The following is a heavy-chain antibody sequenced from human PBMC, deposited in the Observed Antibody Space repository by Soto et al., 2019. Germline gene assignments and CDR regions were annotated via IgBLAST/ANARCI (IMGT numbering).Heavy chain of an antibody. CDR2: IIPILDTT. D-gene: IGHD4-4*01. J-gene: IGHJ4*02. Sequence: QVQVVQSGAEVKKPGSSVKVSCKASGGTSSSYAITWMRQAPGQGLEWMGGIIPILDTTDYAQKFQGRVKLTADESTSTVYMELSRLTPEETAVYYCASGGTTVNSRFDFWGQGTLVTVS. CDR1: GGTSSSYA. CDR3: ASGGTTVNSRFDF. V-gene: IGHV1-69*01.